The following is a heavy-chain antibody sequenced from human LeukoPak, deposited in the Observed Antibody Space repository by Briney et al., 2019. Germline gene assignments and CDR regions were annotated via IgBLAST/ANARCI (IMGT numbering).Heavy chain of an antibody. CDR1: GGTFSSYA. D-gene: IGHD5-24*01. J-gene: IGHJ4*02. CDR2: IIPILGIA. CDR3: ARDRDGYNPGLEY. Sequence: ASVKVSCKASGGTFSSYAISWVRQAPGQGLEWMGRIIPILGIANYAQKFQGRVTITADKSTSTAYIELSSLRSEDTAVYYCARDRDGYNPGLEYWGQGTLVTVSS. V-gene: IGHV1-69*04.